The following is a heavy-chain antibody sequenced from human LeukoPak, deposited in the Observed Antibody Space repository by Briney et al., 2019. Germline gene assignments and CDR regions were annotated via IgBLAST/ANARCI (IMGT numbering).Heavy chain of an antibody. D-gene: IGHD6-13*01. CDR1: GXTFSTYW. V-gene: IGHV3-74*01. CDR3: ARDIYSKSGDDY. Sequence: SGGSLRLSCVASGXTFSTYWMHWVRQAPGKGLVWVARIHSDGSSTTYADSVKGRFTISRDNAKNTLYLQMNSLRAEDTAVYYCARDIYSKSGDDYWGQGTLVTVSS. CDR2: IHSDGSST. J-gene: IGHJ4*02.